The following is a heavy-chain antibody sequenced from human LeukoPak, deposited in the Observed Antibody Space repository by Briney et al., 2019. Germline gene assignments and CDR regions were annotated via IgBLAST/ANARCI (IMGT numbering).Heavy chain of an antibody. CDR3: ARELGINAFDV. CDR1: GYTLTNNH. Sequence: ASVKVSCKASGYTLTNNHLYWVRQAPGQGLEWMGWIDPNSGVTNFAQNFQGRLTMPTDTSINTAYMELSRLTSDDTTVYYCARELGINAFDVWGQGTLVTVSS. V-gene: IGHV1-2*02. CDR2: IDPNSGVT. D-gene: IGHD1-26*01. J-gene: IGHJ3*01.